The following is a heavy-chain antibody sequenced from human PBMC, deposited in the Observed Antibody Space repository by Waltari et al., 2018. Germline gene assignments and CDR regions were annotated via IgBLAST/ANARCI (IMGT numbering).Heavy chain of an antibody. V-gene: IGHV4-39*01. D-gene: IGHD4-17*01. CDR2: IYYSGST. CDR3: ARRTVTTYFDY. Sequence: QLQLQESGPGLVKPSETLSLTCTVSGGSISRRSSYWGWIRQPPGKGLEWIGSIYYSGSTYYNPSLKSRVTISVDTSKNQFSLKLSSVTAADTAVYYCARRTVTTYFDYWGQGTLVTVSS. J-gene: IGHJ4*02. CDR1: GGSISRRSSY.